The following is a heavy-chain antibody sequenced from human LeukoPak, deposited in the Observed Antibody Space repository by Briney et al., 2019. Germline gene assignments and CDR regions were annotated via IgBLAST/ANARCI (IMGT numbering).Heavy chain of an antibody. CDR2: INHSGST. D-gene: IGHD6-13*01. Sequence: PSETLSLTCAVYGGSFSGYYWSWIRQPPGKGLEWIGEINHSGSTNYNPSLKSRVTISVDTSKNQFSLKLSSVTAADTAVYYCAKGIAAAVGYCYDYWGQGTLVTVSS. CDR1: GGSFSGYY. CDR3: AKGIAAAVGYCYDY. V-gene: IGHV4-34*01. J-gene: IGHJ4*02.